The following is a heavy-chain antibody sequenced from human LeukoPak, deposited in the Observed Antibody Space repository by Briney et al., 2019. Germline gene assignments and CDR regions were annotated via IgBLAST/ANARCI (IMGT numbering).Heavy chain of an antibody. V-gene: IGHV3-30*18. CDR3: AKEMGATTVVGAFDI. J-gene: IGHJ3*02. CDR1: GFTFSSYG. CDR2: ISYDGSNK. D-gene: IGHD1-26*01. Sequence: RPGGSLRLSCAASGFTFSSYGMHWVRQAPGKGLEWVAVISYDGSNKYYADSVKGRFTISRDNSKNTLYLQMNSLRAEDTAVYYCAKEMGATTVVGAFDIWGQGTMVTVSS.